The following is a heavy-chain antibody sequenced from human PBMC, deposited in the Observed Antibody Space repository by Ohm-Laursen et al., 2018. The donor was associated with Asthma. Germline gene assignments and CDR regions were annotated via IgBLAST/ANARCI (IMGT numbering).Heavy chain of an antibody. J-gene: IGHJ5*02. V-gene: IGHV4-61*03. CDR3: ARGSRIVTGYYGSAALNWFDP. D-gene: IGHD3-9*01. CDR2: VYHTGST. Sequence: SDTLSLTCTVSGGSVSSGSYYWIWIRQPPGRGLEFIGYVYHTGSTIYNPSLKGRVTISVDTSKNHFSLWLTSVTSADTAGYYCARGSRIVTGYYGSAALNWFDPWGQGTLVTVSS. CDR1: GGSVSSGSYY.